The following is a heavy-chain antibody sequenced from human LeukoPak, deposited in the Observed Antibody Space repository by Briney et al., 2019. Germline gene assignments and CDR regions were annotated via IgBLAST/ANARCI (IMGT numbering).Heavy chain of an antibody. CDR2: IWYDGSIK. J-gene: IGHJ6*02. Sequence: GGSPRLSCAASGFTFRTYGMHWVRQAPGKGLEWVAVIWYDGSIKYYADSVKGRFTISRDNSKNTLYLQVNSLRAEDTAVYYCAKVAYRLPPPYYYYYGMDVWGQGTTVTVSS. V-gene: IGHV3-33*06. CDR3: AKVAYRLPPPYYYYYGMDV. CDR1: GFTFRTYG. D-gene: IGHD5-12*01.